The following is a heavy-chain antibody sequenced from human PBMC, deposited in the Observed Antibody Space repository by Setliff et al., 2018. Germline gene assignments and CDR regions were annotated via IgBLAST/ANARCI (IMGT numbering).Heavy chain of an antibody. CDR2: ISGSGYST. D-gene: IGHD2-8*02. CDR3: ARRGGTAGARAFDI. CDR1: GFTFRSYA. V-gene: IGHV3-23*01. Sequence: GGSLRLSCAASGFTFRSYAMGWVRQSPGKGLEWVSVISGSGYSTYYADSVKGRFTTSRDNSKNTVFLQMNSLRAEDTAIYYCARRGGTAGARAFDIWGQGTMVTVSS. J-gene: IGHJ3*02.